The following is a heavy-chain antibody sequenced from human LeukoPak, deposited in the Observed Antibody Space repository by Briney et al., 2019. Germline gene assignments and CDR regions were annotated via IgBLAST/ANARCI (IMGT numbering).Heavy chain of an antibody. CDR1: GISFSNYS. V-gene: IGHV3-21*01. D-gene: IGHD3-10*02. CDR2: ISSSSRFI. Sequence: GGSLRLSCAASGISFSNYSMNWVRQAPGKGLEWVSLISSSSRFIYYGDSVKGRFTISRDNAKKSLYLQMNSLRAEDTAVYYCAELGITMIGGVWGKGTTVTISS. CDR3: AELGITMIGGV. J-gene: IGHJ6*04.